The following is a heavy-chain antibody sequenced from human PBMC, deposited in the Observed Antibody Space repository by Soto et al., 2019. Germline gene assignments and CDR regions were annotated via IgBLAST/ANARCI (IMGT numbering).Heavy chain of an antibody. V-gene: IGHV4-34*01. Sequence: KTSETLSLTCAVYGGSFRGYYWTWIRQPPGKGLEWIGEIIHTESTNFNSSLKSRVTISLDTSKSQLSLKLTSVTAADTAVYYCARGLSDYFDTSGYYSDWFDSWGQGTLVTVSS. J-gene: IGHJ5*01. CDR1: GGSFRGYY. CDR2: IIHTEST. CDR3: ARGLSDYFDTSGYYSDWFDS. D-gene: IGHD3-22*01.